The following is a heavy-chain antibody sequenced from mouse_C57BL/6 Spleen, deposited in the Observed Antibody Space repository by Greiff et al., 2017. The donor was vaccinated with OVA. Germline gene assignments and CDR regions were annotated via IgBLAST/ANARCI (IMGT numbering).Heavy chain of an antibody. J-gene: IGHJ3*01. Sequence: EVQLVESGGGLVQPGGSMKLSCAASGFTFSDAWMDWVRQSPEKGLEWVAEIRNKANNHATYYAESVKGRFTISRDDSKSSVYLQMNSVRAEDTGIYYCTPMTTVVEGAWFADWGQGTLVTVSA. D-gene: IGHD1-1*01. V-gene: IGHV6-6*01. CDR3: TPMTTVVEGAWFAD. CDR1: GFTFSDAW. CDR2: IRNKANNHAT.